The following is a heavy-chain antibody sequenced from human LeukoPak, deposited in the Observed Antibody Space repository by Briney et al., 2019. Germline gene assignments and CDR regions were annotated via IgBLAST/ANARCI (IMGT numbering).Heavy chain of an antibody. D-gene: IGHD1-7*01. CDR2: INHSGST. J-gene: IGHJ3*02. CDR1: GGSFSGYY. CDR3: ARDSNCNYLRVFRVGERDAFDI. V-gene: IGHV4-34*01. Sequence: AETLSLTCAVYGGSFSGYYWSWLRQPPGKGLEWIGEINHSGSTNYNPSLKSRVTISVDTSKNQFSLKLSSVTAADTAVYYCARDSNCNYLRVFRVGERDAFDIWGQGTMVTVSS.